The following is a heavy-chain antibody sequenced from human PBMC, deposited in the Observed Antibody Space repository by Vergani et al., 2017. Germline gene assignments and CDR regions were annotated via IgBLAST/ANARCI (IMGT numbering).Heavy chain of an antibody. D-gene: IGHD3-22*01. CDR1: GFTFDDYA. J-gene: IGHJ4*02. V-gene: IGHV3-9*01. CDR2: ISWNSGSI. Sequence: EVQLVESGGGLVQPGRSLRLSCAASGFTFDDYAMHWVRQAPGKGLEWVSGISWNSGSIGYADSVKGRFTISRDNAKNSLYLQMNSLRAEDTALYYCAREWLSIPEVWGQGTLVTVSS. CDR3: AREWLSIPEV.